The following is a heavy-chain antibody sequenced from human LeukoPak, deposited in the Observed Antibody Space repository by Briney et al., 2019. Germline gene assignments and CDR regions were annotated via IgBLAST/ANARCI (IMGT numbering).Heavy chain of an antibody. V-gene: IGHV5-51*01. J-gene: IGHJ4*02. CDR3: ARVTYYDSSGYPLDY. D-gene: IGHD3-22*01. CDR1: GYSFTSYW. Sequence: GESLKISCQGSGYSFTSYWIGWVRQLPGKGLEWMGIIYPGDSDTRYSPSFQGQVTISADKSISTAYLQWSSLKASDTAMYYCARVTYYDSSGYPLDYWGQGTLVTVSS. CDR2: IYPGDSDT.